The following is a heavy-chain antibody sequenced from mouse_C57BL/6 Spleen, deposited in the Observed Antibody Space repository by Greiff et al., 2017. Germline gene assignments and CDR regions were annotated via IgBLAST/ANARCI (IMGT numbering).Heavy chain of an antibody. Sequence: VQLKQSGTVLARPGASVKMSCKTSGYTFTSYWMHWVKQRPGQGLEWIGAIYPGNSDTSYTQKFQGKAKLTAVTSASTAYMELSSLTNEDSAVYYCKFITTVVAPGFAYWGQGTLVTVSA. J-gene: IGHJ3*01. CDR3: KFITTVVAPGFAY. D-gene: IGHD1-1*01. V-gene: IGHV1-5*01. CDR1: GYTFTSYW. CDR2: IYPGNSDT.